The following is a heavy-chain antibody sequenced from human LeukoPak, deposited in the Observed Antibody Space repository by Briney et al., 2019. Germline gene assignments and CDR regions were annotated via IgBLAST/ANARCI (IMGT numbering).Heavy chain of an antibody. D-gene: IGHD3-10*02. Sequence: ASVKVSCKASGYIFTNYGISWVRQAPGQGLEWMGWISAYNDNTNYAQKVQGRLTMTADTSTSTAYMELKSLRSDDTAVYYCARGLGSGSYYAYWGQGTLVTVSS. V-gene: IGHV1-18*01. CDR1: GYIFTNYG. J-gene: IGHJ4*02. CDR3: ARGLGSGSYYAY. CDR2: ISAYNDNT.